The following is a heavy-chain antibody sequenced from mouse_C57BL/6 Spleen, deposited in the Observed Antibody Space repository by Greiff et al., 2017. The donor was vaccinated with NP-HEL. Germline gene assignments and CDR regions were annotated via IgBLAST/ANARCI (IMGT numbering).Heavy chain of an antibody. J-gene: IGHJ3*01. CDR3: ARADEGFAY. CDR2: ISYSGST. Sequence: EVQLQQSGPGMVKPSQSLSLTCTVTGYSITSGYDWHWIRHFPGNKLEWMGYISYSGSTNYNPSLKSRISITHDTSKNHFFLKLNSVTTEDTATYYCARADEGFAYWGQGTLVTVSA. V-gene: IGHV3-1*01. CDR1: GYSITSGYD.